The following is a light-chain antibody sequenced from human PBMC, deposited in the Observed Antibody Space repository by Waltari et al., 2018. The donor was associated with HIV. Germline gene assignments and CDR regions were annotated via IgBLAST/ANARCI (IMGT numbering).Light chain of an antibody. V-gene: IGLV2-14*01. CDR2: EVT. J-gene: IGLJ2*01. CDR1: SGDVGTYNY. Sequence: QSALTQPASLSGSPGQSIIISCTGTSGDVGTYNYVSWYQQHPGKAPKLIIYEVTYRPSCVSNRFSGSWSGNAASLTISGLQAEDDADYYCSSFSTSTTRVLFGGGTKLTVL. CDR3: SSFSTSTTRVL.